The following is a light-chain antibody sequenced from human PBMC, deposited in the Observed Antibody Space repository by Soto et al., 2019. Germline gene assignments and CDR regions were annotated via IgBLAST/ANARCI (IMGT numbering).Light chain of an antibody. CDR2: DAS. CDR3: QHYHSSPFT. Sequence: QITQSPSTLSAAVGERITITCRDNPRISVWVAWYQQRPGKAPKLLIHDASTLESGVPSRFSGSGSGTEFTLTISSLQPDDFATYYCQHYHSSPFTFGPGTKVHIK. V-gene: IGKV1-5*01. CDR1: PRISVW. J-gene: IGKJ3*01.